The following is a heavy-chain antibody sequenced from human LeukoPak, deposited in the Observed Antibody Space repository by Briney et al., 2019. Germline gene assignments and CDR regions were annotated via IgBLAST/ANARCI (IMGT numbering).Heavy chain of an antibody. CDR1: GFTFSNAW. Sequence: PGGSLRLSCAASGFTFSNAWMSWVRQAPGKGLEWFGRIKSKTDGGTTDYAAPVKGRFTISRDDSKNTLYLQMNSLKTEDTAVYYCTTDSGVLPWGQGTLVTVSS. V-gene: IGHV3-15*01. J-gene: IGHJ5*02. CDR2: IKSKTDGGTT. D-gene: IGHD3-10*01. CDR3: TTDSGVLP.